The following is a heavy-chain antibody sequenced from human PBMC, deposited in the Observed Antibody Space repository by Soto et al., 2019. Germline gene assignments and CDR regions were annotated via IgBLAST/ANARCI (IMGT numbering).Heavy chain of an antibody. J-gene: IGHJ4*02. CDR1: GFTFSSYA. V-gene: IGHV3-30-3*01. CDR2: ISYDGSNK. CDR3: ARDSNAWAAAGATFDY. D-gene: IGHD6-13*01. Sequence: PGGSLRLSCAASGFTFSSYAMHWVRQAPGKGLEWVAVISYDGSNKYYADSVKGRFTISRDNSKNTLYLQMNSLRAEDTAVYYCARDSNAWAAAGATFDYWGQGTLVTVSS.